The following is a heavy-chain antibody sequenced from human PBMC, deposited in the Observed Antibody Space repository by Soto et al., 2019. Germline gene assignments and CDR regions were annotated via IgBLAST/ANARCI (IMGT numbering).Heavy chain of an antibody. J-gene: IGHJ4*02. D-gene: IGHD6-25*01. CDR2: ISAYNGVT. V-gene: IGHV1-18*01. Sequence: ASVKVSCKASGYTFTSYGISWVRQAPGLGLEWMGWISAYNGVTNYVQKFQGRITMTTDTSTTTAYMDLRGLRSDDTAVYFCARLHSGSCDYWGQGTLVTVSS. CDR3: ARLHSGSCDY. CDR1: GYTFTSYG.